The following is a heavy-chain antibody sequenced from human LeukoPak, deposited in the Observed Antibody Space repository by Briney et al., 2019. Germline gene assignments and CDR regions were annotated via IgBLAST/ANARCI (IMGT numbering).Heavy chain of an antibody. V-gene: IGHV3-23*01. CDR1: GFTFSDYY. J-gene: IGHJ4*02. Sequence: GGSLRLSCAASGFTFSDYYMSWVRQAPGKGLEWVSAISGSGGSTYYADSVKGRFTISRDNSKNTLYLQMNSLGAEDTAIFYCAKDLSSGIGYWGQGTLVTVSS. CDR3: AKDLSSGIGY. CDR2: ISGSGGST. D-gene: IGHD1-14*01.